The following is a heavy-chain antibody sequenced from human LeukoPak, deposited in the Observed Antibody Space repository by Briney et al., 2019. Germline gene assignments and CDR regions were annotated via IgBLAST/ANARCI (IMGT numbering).Heavy chain of an antibody. CDR3: AKDRSYDSPYFDY. CDR1: GFTFSSYG. Sequence: PGGSLRLSCAASGFTFSSYGMHWVRQAPGKGLEWVAVISYDGSNKYYADSVKGRFTISRDNSKNTLYLQMNSLRAEDTAVYYCAKDRSYDSPYFDYWGQGTLVTVSS. V-gene: IGHV3-30*18. CDR2: ISYDGSNK. J-gene: IGHJ4*02. D-gene: IGHD5-12*01.